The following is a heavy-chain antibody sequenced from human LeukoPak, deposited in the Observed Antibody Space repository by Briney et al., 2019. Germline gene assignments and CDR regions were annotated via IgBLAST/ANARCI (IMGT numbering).Heavy chain of an antibody. Sequence: ASVKVSCKASGYTFTSYGISWVRQAPRQGLEWMGWISAYNGNTNYAQKLQGRVTMTEDTSTDTAYMELSSLRSVDTAVYYCATGLWDYDSSGYFTFDYWGQGTLVTVSS. D-gene: IGHD3-22*01. V-gene: IGHV1-18*01. CDR2: ISAYNGNT. CDR1: GYTFTSYG. CDR3: ATGLWDYDSSGYFTFDY. J-gene: IGHJ4*02.